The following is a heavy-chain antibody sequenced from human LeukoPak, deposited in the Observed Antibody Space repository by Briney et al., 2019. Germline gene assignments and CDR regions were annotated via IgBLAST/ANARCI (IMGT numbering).Heavy chain of an antibody. D-gene: IGHD3-10*01. V-gene: IGHV1-2*02. Sequence: EASVKVSCKASGYTFTDYYLHWVRQAPGQGLEWVGNINPNSGGTNYAQRFQGRVTMTRDTSSGTAYMELSSLRSDDTAVYYCARGFYYGISRIDSWGQGTLVTVSS. J-gene: IGHJ4*02. CDR2: INPNSGGT. CDR1: GYTFTDYY. CDR3: ARGFYYGISRIDS.